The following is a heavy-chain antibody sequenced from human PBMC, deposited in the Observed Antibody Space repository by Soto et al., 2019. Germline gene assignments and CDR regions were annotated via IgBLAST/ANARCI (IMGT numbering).Heavy chain of an antibody. Sequence: GGSLRLSCAISGFSVSSNYLSWVRQDPGKGLEWVSVPYSGGSTYYADSVQGRFTISRDKSNNTLYLQMRRVRAEDTAVYFCARHRHPRGTVGATSPLDPWGQGTQVTVSS. CDR1: GFSVSSNY. CDR3: ARHRHPRGTVGATSPLDP. CDR2: PYSGGST. J-gene: IGHJ5*02. V-gene: IGHV3-53*01. D-gene: IGHD1-26*01.